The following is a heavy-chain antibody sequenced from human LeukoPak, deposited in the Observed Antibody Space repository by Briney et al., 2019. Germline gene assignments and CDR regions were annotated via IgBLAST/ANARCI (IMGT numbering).Heavy chain of an antibody. CDR2: ISSSGGSI. CDR1: GFTFSSYA. D-gene: IGHD1-14*01. J-gene: IGHJ6*02. Sequence: GGSLRLSCAASGFTFSSYAMSWVRQAPGKGLEWVSAISSSGGSIYYADSVKGRFTISRDNSKNTLFLQVNSLRAEDTAVYYCAKVRTYFYHGLDVWGQGTTVTVSS. V-gene: IGHV3-23*01. CDR3: AKVRTYFYHGLDV.